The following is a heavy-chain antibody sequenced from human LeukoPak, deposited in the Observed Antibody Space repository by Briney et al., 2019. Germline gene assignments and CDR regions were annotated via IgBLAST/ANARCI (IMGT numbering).Heavy chain of an antibody. V-gene: IGHV3-74*01. J-gene: IGHJ4*02. CDR3: AGSPAY. CDR2: ISTDGTTT. CDR1: GFTFSSYW. Sequence: GGSLRLSCAASGFTFSSYWMHWVRHAPGKGLVWLSRISTDGTTTTYADSVRGRFTISRDNAKSTLYLQMNSLRAEDTAVYYCAGSPAYWGQGTLVTVSS.